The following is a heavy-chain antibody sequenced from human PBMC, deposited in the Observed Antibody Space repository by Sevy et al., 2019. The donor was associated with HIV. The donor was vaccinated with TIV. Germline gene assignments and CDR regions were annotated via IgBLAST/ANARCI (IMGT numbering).Heavy chain of an antibody. CDR1: GSSLIELS. CDR2: FDLEEGEN. Sequence: ASVKVSCKVSGSSLIELSIHWLRQAPGRGLEWMGSFDLEEGENIYAREFQGRVTLTEDTALGTAYMELSRLSSEDTAIYYCAREREPFYGAGRRFDPWGQGTLVTVSS. J-gene: IGHJ5*02. D-gene: IGHD3-10*01. V-gene: IGHV1-24*01. CDR3: AREREPFYGAGRRFDP.